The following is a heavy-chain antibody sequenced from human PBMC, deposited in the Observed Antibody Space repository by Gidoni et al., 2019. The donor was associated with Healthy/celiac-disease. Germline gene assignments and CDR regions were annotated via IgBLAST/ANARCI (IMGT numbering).Heavy chain of an antibody. CDR2: ISYDGSNK. V-gene: IGHV3-30*03. D-gene: IGHD3-3*01. CDR1: GFTFSSYG. J-gene: IGHJ4*02. Sequence: QVPLVESGGGVVEPVRSLRPSCAASGFTFSSYGIHWVRQAPGKGLECVAVISYDGSNKYYADSGKGRFTISRDNSKNTLYLQMNSLRAEDTAVYYCARDHVNYDFWSGYYTGMRSLDYWGQGTLVTVSS. CDR3: ARDHVNYDFWSGYYTGMRSLDY.